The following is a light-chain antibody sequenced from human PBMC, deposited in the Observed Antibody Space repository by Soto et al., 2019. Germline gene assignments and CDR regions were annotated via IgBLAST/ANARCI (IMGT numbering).Light chain of an antibody. CDR1: QSISSY. CDR3: HQSYSTPPIT. Sequence: DNQMTQSPSSLSASVGDRVNITCRASQSISSYLNWYQQKPGKAPKLLIYAASSLQSGVPSRFSGSGSGTDFTLTISSLQPEDFATYYCHQSYSTPPITFGQGTKVDIK. V-gene: IGKV1-39*01. J-gene: IGKJ1*01. CDR2: AAS.